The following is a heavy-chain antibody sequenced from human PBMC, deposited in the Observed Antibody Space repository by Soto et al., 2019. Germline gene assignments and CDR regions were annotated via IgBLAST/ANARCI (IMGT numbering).Heavy chain of an antibody. V-gene: IGHV1-69*01. CDR3: ARDRIAGSKYYYGMDV. J-gene: IGHJ6*02. D-gene: IGHD6-13*01. Sequence: QVQLVQSGAEVKKPGSSVRVSCKASGGTFSSYAISWVRQAPGQGLEWMGGIFPIFGTENYAQKFQGRVTITADESTSTAYMELSSLRSEDTAVYYCARDRIAGSKYYYGMDVWGQGTTVTVSS. CDR1: GGTFSSYA. CDR2: IFPIFGTE.